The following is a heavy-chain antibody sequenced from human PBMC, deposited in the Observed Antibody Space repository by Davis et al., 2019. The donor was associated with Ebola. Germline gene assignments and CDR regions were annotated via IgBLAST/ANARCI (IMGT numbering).Heavy chain of an antibody. CDR3: ARRQGYGDDELDY. Sequence: AASVKVSCKASGYTFNSHGISWVRQAPGQGLEWMGWISAYNLKTKYAQKVQGRVTLTADTSTDTAYMELRSLRTDDTAVYYCARRQGYGDDELDYWGQGTLVTVSS. D-gene: IGHD4/OR15-4a*01. CDR2: ISAYNLKT. CDR1: GYTFNSHG. V-gene: IGHV1-18*01. J-gene: IGHJ4*02.